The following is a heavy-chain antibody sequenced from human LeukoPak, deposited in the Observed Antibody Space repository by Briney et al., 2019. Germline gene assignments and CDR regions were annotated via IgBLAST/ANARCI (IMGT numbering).Heavy chain of an antibody. V-gene: IGHV4-34*01. CDR1: GGSFSGYY. Sequence: SETLSLTCAVYGGSFSGYYWSWIRQPPGKGLEWIGEINHSGSTSYNPSLKSRVTISVDTSKNQFSLKLSSVTAADTAVYFCAYNRNFALDNWGQGTLVTVSS. CDR2: INHSGST. J-gene: IGHJ4*01. D-gene: IGHD1-14*01. CDR3: AYNRNFALDN.